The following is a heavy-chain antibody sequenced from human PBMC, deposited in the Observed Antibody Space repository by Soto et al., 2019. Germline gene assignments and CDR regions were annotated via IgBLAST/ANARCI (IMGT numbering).Heavy chain of an antibody. Sequence: PSETLSLTCAVSGGSIGGVGYSWSWIRQPPGGGLEWIGYIAYSGDTYYNPSLRSRVTISADTSENKSSLTLKSVTAADTAVYFCARDFERSAIGPWGQGTSVTVSS. V-gene: IGHV4-30-4*07. CDR3: ARDFERSAIGP. CDR1: GGSIGGVGYS. CDR2: IAYSGDT. D-gene: IGHD3-9*01. J-gene: IGHJ5*02.